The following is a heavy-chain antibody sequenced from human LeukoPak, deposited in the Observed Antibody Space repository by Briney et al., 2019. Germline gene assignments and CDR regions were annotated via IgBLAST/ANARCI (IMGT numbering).Heavy chain of an antibody. Sequence: SETLSLTCNVSGVSISTHYWSWIRQSPGKGLEWIGYIYHNGITNYNPSLKSRVTISIDTSKNEFSLKLTSVIAADTAVYYCAREGYYDSSGYYQRLIDYWGQGTLVTVSS. V-gene: IGHV4-59*11. J-gene: IGHJ4*02. CDR3: AREGYYDSSGYYQRLIDY. D-gene: IGHD3-22*01. CDR2: IYHNGIT. CDR1: GVSISTHY.